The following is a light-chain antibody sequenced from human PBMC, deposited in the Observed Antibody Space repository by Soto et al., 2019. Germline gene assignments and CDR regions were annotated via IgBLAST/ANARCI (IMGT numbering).Light chain of an antibody. CDR2: GDN. CDR1: GSSIGTNT. J-gene: IGLJ2*01. Sequence: QSVLTQPPSASGTPGQRVTISCSGSGSSIGTNTVNWYRQLPGTTPKLLIYGDNQRPSGVSDRFSGSKSGTSASLAISGLQSEDEAEYYCAAWDGSLNNVLFGGGTKPTVL. V-gene: IGLV1-44*01. CDR3: AAWDGSLNNVL.